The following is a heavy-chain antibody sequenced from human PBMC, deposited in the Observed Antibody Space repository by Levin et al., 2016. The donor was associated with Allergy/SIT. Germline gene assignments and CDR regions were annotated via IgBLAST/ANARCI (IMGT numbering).Heavy chain of an antibody. D-gene: IGHD5-24*01. J-gene: IGHJ3*02. V-gene: IGHV3-74*01. CDR3: ARDGERWLRKYAFDI. Sequence: GESLKISCAASGFTFSSYWMHWVRQAPGKGLVWVSRINSDGSSTSYADSVKGRFTISRDNAKNTLYLQMNSLRAEDTAVYYCARDGERWLRKYAFDIWGQGTMVTVSS. CDR2: INSDGSST. CDR1: GFTFSSYW.